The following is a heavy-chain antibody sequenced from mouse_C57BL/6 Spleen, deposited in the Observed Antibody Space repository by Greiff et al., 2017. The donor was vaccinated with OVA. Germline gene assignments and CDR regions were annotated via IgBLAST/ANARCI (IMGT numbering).Heavy chain of an antibody. J-gene: IGHJ3*01. CDR2: INPYNGGT. Sequence: EVQLQQSGPVLVKPGASVKMSCKASGYTFTDYYMNWVKQSHGKSLEWIGVINPYNGGTSYNQKFKGKATLTVDKSSSTAYMELNSLTSEDSAVYYCARSDDYGAWFAYGGQGTLVTVSA. CDR3: ARSDDYGAWFAY. CDR1: GYTFTDYY. D-gene: IGHD2-4*01. V-gene: IGHV1-19*01.